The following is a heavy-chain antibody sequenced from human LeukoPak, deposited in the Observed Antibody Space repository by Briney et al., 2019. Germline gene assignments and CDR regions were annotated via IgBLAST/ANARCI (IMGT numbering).Heavy chain of an antibody. CDR2: INPSGGST. D-gene: IGHD6-25*01. Sequence: GASMKVSCKASGYTFTSYYMHWVRQAPGQGLEWMGIINPSGGSTSYAQKFQGRVTMTRDTSTSTVYMELSSLRSEDTAVYYCASRLGDYYYYMDVWGKGTTVTVSS. V-gene: IGHV1-46*01. CDR1: GYTFTSYY. CDR3: ASRLGDYYYYMDV. J-gene: IGHJ6*03.